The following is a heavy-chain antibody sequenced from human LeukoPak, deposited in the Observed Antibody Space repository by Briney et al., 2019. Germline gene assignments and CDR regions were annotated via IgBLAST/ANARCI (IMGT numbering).Heavy chain of an antibody. Sequence: SETLSLTCAVYGGSFSGYYWSWIRQPPGKGLEWIGEINHSGSTNYNPSLKSRVTISVDTSKNQFSLKLSSVTAAGTAVYYCARGRITMIRRGFDPWGQGTLVTVSS. CDR3: ARGRITMIRRGFDP. V-gene: IGHV4-34*01. D-gene: IGHD3-22*01. J-gene: IGHJ5*02. CDR1: GGSFSGYY. CDR2: INHSGST.